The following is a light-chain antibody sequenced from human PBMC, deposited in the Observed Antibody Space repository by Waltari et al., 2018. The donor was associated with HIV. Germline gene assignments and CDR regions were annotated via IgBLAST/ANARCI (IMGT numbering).Light chain of an antibody. CDR2: EAA. V-gene: IGKV3-15*01. J-gene: IGKJ2*01. Sequence: EIVMTQSPPTLSVSPGQRVTLSCRASQSISAKVAWYQQRPGQAPRLLSYEAATRPTCIPARFSGSGSGTEFTLTISSLQSEDFATYFCQQYDSGPRGITFGQGTMLEIK. CDR3: QQYDSGPRGIT. CDR1: QSISAK.